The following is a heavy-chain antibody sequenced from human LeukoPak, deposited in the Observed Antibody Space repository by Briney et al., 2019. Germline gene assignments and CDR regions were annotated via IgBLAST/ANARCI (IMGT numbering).Heavy chain of an antibody. CDR1: GFTSSSYE. V-gene: IGHV3-48*03. Sequence: GGSLRLSCAASGFTSSSYEMNWVRQAPGKGLEWVSYISSSGSTIYYADSVKGRFTISRDNAKNPLYLQMNSLRAEDTAVYYCARAPKGLWDFDYWGQGTLVTVSS. CDR3: ARAPKGLWDFDY. D-gene: IGHD3-16*01. CDR2: ISSSGSTI. J-gene: IGHJ4*02.